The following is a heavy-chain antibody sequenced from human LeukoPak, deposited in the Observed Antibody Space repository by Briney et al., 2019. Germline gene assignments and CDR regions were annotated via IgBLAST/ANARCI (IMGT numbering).Heavy chain of an antibody. D-gene: IGHD3-22*01. CDR1: GFTFSNYG. CDR2: IHDDGIDS. Sequence: GGSLRLSCAASGFTFSNYGMHWVRQAPGKGLEWVTFIHDDGIDSYYGNSVKGRFSVSRDNSKSIFNLEMSSLRTDDTAVYYCVGGPARGYYDGRGYDFDYWGQGTLVTVSS. CDR3: VGGPARGYYDGRGYDFDY. J-gene: IGHJ4*02. V-gene: IGHV3-30*02.